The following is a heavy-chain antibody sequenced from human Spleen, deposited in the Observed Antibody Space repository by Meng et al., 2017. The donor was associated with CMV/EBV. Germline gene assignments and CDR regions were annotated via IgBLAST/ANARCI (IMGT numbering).Heavy chain of an antibody. V-gene: IGHV3-15*07. CDR2: ITSETAGGAI. D-gene: IGHD1-26*01. J-gene: IGHJ4*02. Sequence: ASGFNFRNAWMTWVRQAPGKGLEWVSRITSETAGGAIDYAAPVAGRFTISRDDSKTTLYLEMNSLKTDDTAVYYCAKGGPLGSYFDYWGQGALVTVSS. CDR1: GFNFRNAW. CDR3: AKGGPLGSYFDY.